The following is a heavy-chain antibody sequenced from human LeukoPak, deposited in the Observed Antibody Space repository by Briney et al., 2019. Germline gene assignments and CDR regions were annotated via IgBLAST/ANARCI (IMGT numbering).Heavy chain of an antibody. D-gene: IGHD3-9*01. J-gene: IGHJ6*03. CDR1: GYTFTSYD. CDR3: ARVRGYYDILTGYYWSYYYYYMDV. V-gene: IGHV1-8*01. Sequence: ASVTVSFKASGYTFTSYDINWVRQATGQGLEWMGWMNPNSGNTGYAQKFQGRVTMTRNTSISTAYMELSSLRSEDTAVYYCARVRGYYDILTGYYWSYYYYYMDVWGKGTTVTISS. CDR2: MNPNSGNT.